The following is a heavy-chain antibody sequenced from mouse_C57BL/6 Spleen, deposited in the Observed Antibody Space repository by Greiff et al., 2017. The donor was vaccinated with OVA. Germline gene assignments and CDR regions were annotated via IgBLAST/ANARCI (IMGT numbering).Heavy chain of an antibody. CDR1: GFTFSSYA. Sequence: EVKLVESGGGLVKPGGSLKLSCAASGFTFSSYAMSWVRQTPEKRLEWVATISDGGSYTYYPDNVKCRFTISRDNAKNNLYLQMSHLKSEDTAMYYCARTNWYYFDYWGQGTTLTVSS. CDR2: ISDGGSYT. J-gene: IGHJ2*01. V-gene: IGHV5-4*03. D-gene: IGHD4-1*01. CDR3: ARTNWYYFDY.